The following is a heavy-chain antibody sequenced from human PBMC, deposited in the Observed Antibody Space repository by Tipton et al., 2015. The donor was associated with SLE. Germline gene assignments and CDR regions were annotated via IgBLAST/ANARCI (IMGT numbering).Heavy chain of an antibody. CDR2: IYYSGST. D-gene: IGHD6-13*01. CDR3: ARHGWQQLDRDGFDF. V-gene: IGHV4-39*01. Sequence: TLSLTCTVSGGSISSSSYYWGWILQPPGKGLEWIGSIYYSGSTYYTPSLKSRVSISVDTSKNQFSLRLNSGTAADTAVFYCARHGWQQLDRDGFDFWGQGTLVTVSS. J-gene: IGHJ4*02. CDR1: GGSISSSSYY.